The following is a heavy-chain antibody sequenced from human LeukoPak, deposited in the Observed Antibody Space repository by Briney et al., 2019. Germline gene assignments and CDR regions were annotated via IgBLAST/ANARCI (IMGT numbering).Heavy chain of an antibody. V-gene: IGHV3-23*01. CDR2: ISGSGGST. CDR1: GVTFSSYG. CDR3: AKGGYPAYFDY. Sequence: GGSLRLSCAASGVTFSSYGMSWVRDAPGKGLEWVSAISGSGGSTYYADSVKGRFTISRDNSKNTLYLQMNSLRAEDTAVYYCAKGGYPAYFDYWGQGTLVTVSS. J-gene: IGHJ4*02. D-gene: IGHD2-2*01.